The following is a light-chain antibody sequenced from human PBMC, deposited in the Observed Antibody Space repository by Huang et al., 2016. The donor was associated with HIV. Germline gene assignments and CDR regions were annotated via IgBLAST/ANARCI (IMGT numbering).Light chain of an antibody. CDR1: QSIKRY. V-gene: IGKV1-39*01. Sequence: DIQMTQSPSSLSASVGDRVSITCWASQSIKRYLNGYQQKPGKAPKVLIYAASNLQSGVPSRFSGSGSETDFTLTIISLQPDDSATYYCQQSYTTPWTFGQGTKVEI. J-gene: IGKJ1*01. CDR3: QQSYTTPWT. CDR2: AAS.